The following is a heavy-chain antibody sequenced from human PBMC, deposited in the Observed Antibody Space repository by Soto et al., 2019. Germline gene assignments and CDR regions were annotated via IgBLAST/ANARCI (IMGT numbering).Heavy chain of an antibody. CDR2: INPNSGGT. V-gene: IGHV1-2*02. CDR3: ARSPRVDKAIRLDY. D-gene: IGHD5-18*01. J-gene: IGHJ4*02. Sequence: ASVKVSCKASGYTFTGYYMHWVRQAPGQGLEWMGWINPNSGGTNYAQKFQGRVTMTRDTSISTAYMELSRLRSDDTAVYYCARSPRVDKAIRLDYWGQGNLVTVSS. CDR1: GYTFTGYY.